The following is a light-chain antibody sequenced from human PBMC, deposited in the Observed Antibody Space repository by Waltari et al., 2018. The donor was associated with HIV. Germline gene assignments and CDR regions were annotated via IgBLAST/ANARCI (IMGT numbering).Light chain of an antibody. V-gene: IGLV3-25*03. J-gene: IGLJ2*01. CDR1: ASPKQY. Sequence: SYELTQPPSVSVSPGQTARITSSGDASPKQYTFWYQQKPGQAPVLVIYKDSERPSGIPERFSGSTSGTTVTLTINGVQAEDEADYYCQSGDSSGTFVVFGGGTKLTVL. CDR3: QSGDSSGTFVV. CDR2: KDS.